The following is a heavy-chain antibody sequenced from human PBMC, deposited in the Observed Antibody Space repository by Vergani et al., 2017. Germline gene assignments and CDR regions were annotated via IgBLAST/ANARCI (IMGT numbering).Heavy chain of an antibody. CDR2: INTNTGNP. V-gene: IGHV7-4-1*02. CDR1: GHTFTVYA. D-gene: IGHD3/OR15-3a*01. CDR3: ARDYFAVPDWLFDY. Sequence: QVPLVQSGSELKKPGASVKVSCEASGHTFTVYAMTWVRQAPGQGLEWMGWINTNTGNPTYAQGFTGRFVFSLDTSVSTAYLQINSLKAEDTAVYYCARDYFAVPDWLFDYWGQGTLVTVSS. J-gene: IGHJ4*02.